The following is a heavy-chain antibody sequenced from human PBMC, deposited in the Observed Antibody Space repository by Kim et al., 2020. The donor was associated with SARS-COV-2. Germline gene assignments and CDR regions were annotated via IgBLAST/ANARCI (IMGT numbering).Heavy chain of an antibody. CDR1: GFTFSSYA. CDR3: ARDRQYSSSWSRPY. Sequence: GGSLRLSCAASGFTFSSYAMHWVRQAPGKGLEWVAVISYDGSNKYYADSVKGRFTISRDNSKNTLYLQMNSLRAEDTAVYYCARDRQYSSSWSRPYWGQGTLVTVSS. D-gene: IGHD6-13*01. J-gene: IGHJ4*02. CDR2: ISYDGSNK. V-gene: IGHV3-30*04.